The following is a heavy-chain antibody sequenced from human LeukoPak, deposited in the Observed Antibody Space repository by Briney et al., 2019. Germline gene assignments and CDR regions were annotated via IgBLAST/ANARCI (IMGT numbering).Heavy chain of an antibody. D-gene: IGHD5-18*01. V-gene: IGHV4-59*01. J-gene: IGHJ5*02. CDR1: GGSISSYY. CDR3: AIMLADTAMVNWFDP. Sequence: SETLSLTCTVSGGSISSYYWSWIRQPPGKGLEWIGYIYYSGSTNYNPSLKSRVTISVDTSKKQFSLKLSSVTAAYTAVYYCAIMLADTAMVNWFDPWGQGTLVTVSS. CDR2: IYYSGST.